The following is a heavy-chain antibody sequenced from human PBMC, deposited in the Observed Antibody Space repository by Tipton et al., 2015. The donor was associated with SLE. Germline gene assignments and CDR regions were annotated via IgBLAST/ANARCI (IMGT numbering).Heavy chain of an antibody. CDR2: INHSGST. Sequence: TLSLTCAVYGGSFSGYYWSWIRQPPGKGLEWIGEINHSGSTYYNPSLKSRVTISVDTSKNQFSLKLSSVTAADTAVYYCATALKVLVVYAMSGFDYWGQGTLVTVSS. V-gene: IGHV4-34*01. CDR3: ATALKVLVVYAMSGFDY. CDR1: GGSFSGYY. J-gene: IGHJ4*02. D-gene: IGHD2-8*02.